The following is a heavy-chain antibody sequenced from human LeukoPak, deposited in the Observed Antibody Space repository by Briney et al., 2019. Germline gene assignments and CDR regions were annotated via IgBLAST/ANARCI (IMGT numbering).Heavy chain of an antibody. Sequence: GGSLRLSCAASGFTFSGYVMTWVRQAPGKGLECVSSITFSSSHIYYADSEKGRFTISRDNTKDSLYLQMNSLRAEDTAIYYCARGPQFSGPGWFDPWGQGTLVTVSS. J-gene: IGHJ5*02. CDR1: GFTFSGYV. V-gene: IGHV3-21*01. CDR2: ITFSSSHI. D-gene: IGHD3-10*01. CDR3: ARGPQFSGPGWFDP.